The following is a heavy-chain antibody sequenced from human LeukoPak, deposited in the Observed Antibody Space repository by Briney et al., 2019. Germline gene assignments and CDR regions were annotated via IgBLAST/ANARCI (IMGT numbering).Heavy chain of an antibody. Sequence: SETLSLTCTVSGGSISSGDYYWSWIRQPPGKGLEWIGYIYYSGSTNHNPSLKSRVTISIDTSKNQFSLRLSSVTAADTAVYYCARHFSDRRGWFDPWGQGTLVTVSS. V-gene: IGHV4-61*08. CDR1: GGSISSGDYY. J-gene: IGHJ5*02. D-gene: IGHD3-3*02. CDR2: IYYSGST. CDR3: ARHFSDRRGWFDP.